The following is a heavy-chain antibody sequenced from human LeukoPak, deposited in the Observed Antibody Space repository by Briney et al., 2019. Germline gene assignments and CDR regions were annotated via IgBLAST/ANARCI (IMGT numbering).Heavy chain of an antibody. CDR1: GFRFDDYG. CDR2: ISWSGSTT. J-gene: IGHJ6*02. CDR3: AKDESTGGFAPGYFYGMGV. V-gene: IGHV3-9*01. Sequence: PGGSLRLSCVVSGFRFDDYGLHWVRQAPGKGLEWVSGISWSGSTTGYADSVKGRFTISRDSAKNSLYLQKDSLRVEDTALYYCAKDESTGGFAPGYFYGMGVWGQGTTVTVSS. D-gene: IGHD3-16*01.